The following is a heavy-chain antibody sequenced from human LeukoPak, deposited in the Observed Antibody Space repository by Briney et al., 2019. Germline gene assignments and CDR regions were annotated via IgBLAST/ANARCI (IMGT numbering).Heavy chain of an antibody. J-gene: IGHJ4*02. CDR2: IRYDGSNK. CDR3: AKDKGIAAAGISPSFFDY. Sequence: GGSLRLSCAASGFTFSSYGMHWVRQAPGKGLEWVAFIRYDGSNKYYADSVKGRFTISRDNSKNTLYLQMNSLRAEDTAVYYCAKDKGIAAAGISPSFFDYWGQGTLVTVSS. CDR1: GFTFSSYG. V-gene: IGHV3-30*02. D-gene: IGHD6-13*01.